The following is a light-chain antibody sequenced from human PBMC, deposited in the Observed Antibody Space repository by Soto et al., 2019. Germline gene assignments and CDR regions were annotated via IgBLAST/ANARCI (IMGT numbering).Light chain of an antibody. V-gene: IGLV2-18*01. CDR2: DVS. J-gene: IGLJ1*01. CDR1: LDDVTAYYR. CDR3: SVYTRTSTYV. Sequence: QSALTQPPSVSGSPGQSVTISCSGTLDDVTAYYRVSWYQQTPGTAPKLMIYDVSNRPSGVPDRFSGSRSGNTASLTISGLQAEDEGDYYCSVYTRTSTYVFGTGTKLTVL.